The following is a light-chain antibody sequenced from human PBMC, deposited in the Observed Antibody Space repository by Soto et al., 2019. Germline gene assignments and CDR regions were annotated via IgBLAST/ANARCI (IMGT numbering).Light chain of an antibody. Sequence: AIRMTQSPSSLSASTGDRVTITCRASQGISSYLAWYQQKTGKAPKLLIYAASTLQSGVTSRFSGSGSGTDFTLTISCLQSEDFATYYCQQYYSYPRTFGQGTTVEIK. CDR3: QQYYSYPRT. V-gene: IGKV1-8*01. J-gene: IGKJ1*01. CDR2: AAS. CDR1: QGISSY.